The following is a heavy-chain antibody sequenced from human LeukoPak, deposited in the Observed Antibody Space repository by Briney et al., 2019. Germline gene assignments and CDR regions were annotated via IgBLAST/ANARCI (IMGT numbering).Heavy chain of an antibody. D-gene: IGHD2-15*01. CDR2: ISYDGSDK. J-gene: IGHJ4*02. Sequence: GVSLRLSCAASGFTFSRNGMHWVRQAPGKGLEWVAVISYDGSDKYYADSVKGRFTISRDNSKNTLYLQMNSLRTEDTAVYYCAKDFSGKWSVDHWGQGTLVTVSS. CDR1: GFTFSRNG. CDR3: AKDFSGKWSVDH. V-gene: IGHV3-30*18.